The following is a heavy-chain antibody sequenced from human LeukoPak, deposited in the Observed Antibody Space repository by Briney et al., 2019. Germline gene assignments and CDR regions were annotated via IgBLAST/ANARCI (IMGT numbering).Heavy chain of an antibody. D-gene: IGHD5-18*01. J-gene: IGHJ5*02. CDR3: ARGHLGGVDTAMATDWFDP. CDR1: GYTFTSYD. CDR2: MNPNSGNT. Sequence: VASVKVSCKASGYTFTSYDINWVRQATGQGLEWMGWMNPNSGNTGYAQKFQGRVTTTRNTSISTAYMELSSLRSEDTAVYYCARGHLGGVDTAMATDWFDPWGQGTLVTVSS. V-gene: IGHV1-8*03.